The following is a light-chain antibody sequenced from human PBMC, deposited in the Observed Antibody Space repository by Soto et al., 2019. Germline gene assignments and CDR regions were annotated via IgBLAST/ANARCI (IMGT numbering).Light chain of an antibody. CDR1: SSNIDNNA. CDR3: GTWDSTLSAAV. J-gene: IGLJ2*01. V-gene: IGLV1-51*01. Sequence: QSVLTQPPSVSAAPGQTVTISCSGSSSNIDNNAVSWYQQVPGTAPKLFLYDNNKRPSGIPDRVSGSKSGTSASLVITGLQTGDEADVYCGTWDSTLSAAVFGGGTKVTVL. CDR2: DNN.